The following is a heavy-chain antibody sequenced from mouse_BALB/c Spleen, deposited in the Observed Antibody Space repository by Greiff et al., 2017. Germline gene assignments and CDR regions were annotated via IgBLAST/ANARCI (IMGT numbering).Heavy chain of an antibody. Sequence: EVQVVESGGGLVQPGGSLRLSCATSGFTFTDYYMSWVRQPPGKALEWLGFIRNKANGYTTEYSASVKGQFTISRDNSQSILYLQMNTLRAEDSATYYCARDKEGNYYFDYWGQGTTLTVSS. V-gene: IGHV7-3*02. CDR2: IRNKANGYTT. CDR1: GFTFTDYY. D-gene: IGHD2-1*01. CDR3: ARDKEGNYYFDY. J-gene: IGHJ2*01.